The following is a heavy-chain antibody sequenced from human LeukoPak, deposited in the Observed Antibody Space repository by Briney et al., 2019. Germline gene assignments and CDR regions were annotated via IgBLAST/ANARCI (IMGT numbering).Heavy chain of an antibody. Sequence: GGSLRLSCAASGFIFDDYGMTWVRQAPGKGLEWVSSISSRSSYIYYADSVKGRFTISRDNAKNSLYLQMNSLRAEDTAVYSCARDAYCSTTSCKEYFDLWGRGTLVTVSS. CDR1: GFIFDDYG. V-gene: IGHV3-21*01. J-gene: IGHJ2*01. CDR3: ARDAYCSTTSCKEYFDL. CDR2: ISSRSSYI. D-gene: IGHD2-2*01.